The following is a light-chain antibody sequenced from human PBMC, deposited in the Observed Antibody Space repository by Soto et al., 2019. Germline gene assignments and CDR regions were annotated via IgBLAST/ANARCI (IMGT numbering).Light chain of an antibody. CDR3: QQYNNWPLT. CDR2: GAS. Sequence: EMVMTQSPATLSVSPGERATLSCRASQSITTNLAWYQQKPGQAPRLLIYGASTRATDIPARFSGSGSGTAFTLTISSLQPEDFAVYYCQQYNNWPLTFGGGTKVEIK. J-gene: IGKJ4*01. V-gene: IGKV3-15*01. CDR1: QSITTN.